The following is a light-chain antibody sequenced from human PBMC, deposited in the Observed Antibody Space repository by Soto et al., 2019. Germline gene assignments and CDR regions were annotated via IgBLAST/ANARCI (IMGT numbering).Light chain of an antibody. J-gene: IGKJ2*01. CDR3: QQYNSYSYT. CDR2: GAS. V-gene: IGKV1-5*01. CDR1: QTISTW. Sequence: DIQMTQSPSTLSASVGDRVTLTCRASQTISTWLAWYQQKPGQAPKLLIYGASSLQTGVPSRFSGSGSGTQFTLTISSLQPDDFATYYCQQYNSYSYTFGQGTKLEI.